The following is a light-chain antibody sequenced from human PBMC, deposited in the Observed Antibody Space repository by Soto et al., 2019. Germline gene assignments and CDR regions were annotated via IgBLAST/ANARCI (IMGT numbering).Light chain of an antibody. V-gene: IGLV2-14*01. CDR1: RSDVGGYNF. J-gene: IGLJ2*01. CDR3: RSYTSTNTLV. CDR2: DVT. Sequence: QSALTQPASVSGSPGQSITISCTGTRSDVGGYNFVSWYQQHPGKVPKLLIYDVTHRPSGVSNRFSASKFANTASLTISGLQDEDEADYYCRSYTSTNTLVFGGGTKLTVL.